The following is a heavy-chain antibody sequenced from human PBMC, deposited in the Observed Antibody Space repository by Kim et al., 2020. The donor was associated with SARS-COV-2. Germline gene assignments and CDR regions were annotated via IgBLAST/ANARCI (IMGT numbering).Heavy chain of an antibody. V-gene: IGHV3-23*01. D-gene: IGHD4-17*01. CDR3: AQETYGDYEAFDY. J-gene: IGHJ4*02. Sequence: YYAHSVKGRFTISRDNSRDTLYLHMNTLRAEDTAVYYCAQETYGDYEAFDYWGRGTLVTVSS.